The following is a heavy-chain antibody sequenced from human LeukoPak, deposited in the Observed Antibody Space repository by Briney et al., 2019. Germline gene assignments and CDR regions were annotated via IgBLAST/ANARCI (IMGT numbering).Heavy chain of an antibody. Sequence: GGSLRLSCAASGFTFSSYSMNWVRQAPGKGLEWVSSISSSSSYIYYADSVKGRFTISRDNAKNSLYLQMNSLRAEDTAVYYCASFGWNYKVDHVRFDYWGQGTLVTVSS. J-gene: IGHJ4*02. CDR3: ASFGWNYKVDHVRFDY. CDR2: ISSSSSYI. D-gene: IGHD1-7*01. CDR1: GFTFSSYS. V-gene: IGHV3-21*01.